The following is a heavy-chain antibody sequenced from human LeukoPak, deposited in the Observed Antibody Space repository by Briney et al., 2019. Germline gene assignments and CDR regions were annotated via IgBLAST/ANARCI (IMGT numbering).Heavy chain of an antibody. V-gene: IGHV3-30*18. D-gene: IGHD2-15*01. CDR3: AKQLGYCSDGSCYFPY. J-gene: IGHJ4*02. CDR2: ISYDGSNK. CDR1: GFTFSSYG. Sequence: GGSLRLSCAASGFTFSSYGMHWVRQAPGKGLEWVAVISYDGSNKYYADSVKGRFTISRDNSKNTLYLQMNSLRAEDTAVYYCAKQLGYCSDGSCYFPYWGQGTLVTVSS.